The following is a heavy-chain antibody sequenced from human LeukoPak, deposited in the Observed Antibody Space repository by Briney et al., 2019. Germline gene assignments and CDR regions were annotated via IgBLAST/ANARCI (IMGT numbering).Heavy chain of an antibody. CDR3: AKDWSCSV. CDR2: ISDDGDA. D-gene: IGHD2-15*01. J-gene: IGHJ4*02. V-gene: IGHV3-23*01. Sequence: GGSLRLSCAASGFAFSSYAMTWVRQAPGKGLEWVSAISDDGDAKYADSVKGRFTVSRDNSKNTLYRQMNSLRAEDTAVYYCAKDWSCSVWGQGTLVSVSS. CDR1: GFAFSSYA.